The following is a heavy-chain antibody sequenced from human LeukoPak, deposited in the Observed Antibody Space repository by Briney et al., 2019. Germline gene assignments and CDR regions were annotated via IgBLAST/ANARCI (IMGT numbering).Heavy chain of an antibody. CDR3: TRLSGSSSIDY. Sequence: PGGSLKLSCAASGFTFSGSAMHWVRQASGKGLEWVGRIRSKANGYATAYAASVKGGFTISRDNSKNTAYLQMNSLNTEDTAVYYCTRLSGSSSIDYWGQGTLVTVSS. V-gene: IGHV3-73*01. CDR1: GFTFSGSA. CDR2: IRSKANGYAT. D-gene: IGHD6-13*01. J-gene: IGHJ4*02.